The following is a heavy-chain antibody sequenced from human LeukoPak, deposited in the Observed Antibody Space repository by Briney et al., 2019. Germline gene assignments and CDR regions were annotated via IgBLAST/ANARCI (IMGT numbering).Heavy chain of an antibody. Sequence: SETLSLTCTVSGDSISSGDFYWSWVRQPPGKGLEWIAYIHRSGSAFYSRSLKRRVTISVDSSKNQFSLRLTSVTAADTAVYFCARDRAVDAGGIDFWGQGTLVTVS. V-gene: IGHV4-30-4*01. D-gene: IGHD5-18*01. J-gene: IGHJ4*02. CDR3: ARDRAVDAGGIDF. CDR2: IHRSGSA. CDR1: GDSISSGDFY.